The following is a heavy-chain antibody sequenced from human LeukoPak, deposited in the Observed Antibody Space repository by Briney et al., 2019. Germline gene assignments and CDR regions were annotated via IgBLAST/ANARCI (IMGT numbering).Heavy chain of an antibody. CDR3: ARGAYMFDY. D-gene: IGHD3-16*01. Sequence: PGGPLRLSCAASGFTFSSYWMSWVRQAPGKGLEWVANIKQDGSEKYYVDSVKGRFTISRDNAKKSLYLQMNSLRGEDTAVYYCARGAYMFDYWGQGTLITDSS. CDR2: IKQDGSEK. J-gene: IGHJ4*02. CDR1: GFTFSSYW. V-gene: IGHV3-7*04.